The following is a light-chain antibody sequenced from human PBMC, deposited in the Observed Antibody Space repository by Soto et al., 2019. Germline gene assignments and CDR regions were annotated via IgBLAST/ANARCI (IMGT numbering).Light chain of an antibody. J-gene: IGKJ1*01. Sequence: DIQMTQSPSTLSASVGDRVTITCRASQGISTWLAWYQQKPGKAPKLLIYDASSLESGVPSRFSGSGSGTEFTLTISSLPPEDFASYYCQQYNSYSTFGQGTKVEIK. CDR3: QQYNSYST. CDR1: QGISTW. V-gene: IGKV1-5*01. CDR2: DAS.